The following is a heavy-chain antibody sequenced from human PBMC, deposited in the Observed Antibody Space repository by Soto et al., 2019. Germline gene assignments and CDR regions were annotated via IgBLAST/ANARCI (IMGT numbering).Heavy chain of an antibody. J-gene: IGHJ3*02. V-gene: IGHV1-18*01. Sequence: QVQLVQSGAELKRPGASVKVSCKASGYSFSTCGITWVRQAPGQGLEWMGWISGHDDKTKLAENFQGRVTMTTDTSKSAAYMEMRSLKSGDTAVYYCGGGGGGGISFSPHVWFPSDGIDIWGQGTMVTVSS. CDR1: GYSFSTCG. CDR2: ISGHDDKT. D-gene: IGHD3-16*02. CDR3: GGGGGGGISFSPHVWFPSDGIDI.